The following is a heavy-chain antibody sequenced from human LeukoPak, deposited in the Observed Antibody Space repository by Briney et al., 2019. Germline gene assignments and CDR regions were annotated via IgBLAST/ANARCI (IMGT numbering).Heavy chain of an antibody. CDR3: ATRLHSSGWYAAFDY. J-gene: IGHJ4*02. V-gene: IGHV1-24*01. D-gene: IGHD6-19*01. Sequence: ASVKVSCKVSGYTLTELSMHWVRQAPGKGLEWMGGFDPEDGETIYAQKFQGRVTMTEDTSTDTAYMELSSLRSEDTAVYYCATRLHSSGWYAAFDYWGQGTLVTVSS. CDR1: GYTLTELS. CDR2: FDPEDGET.